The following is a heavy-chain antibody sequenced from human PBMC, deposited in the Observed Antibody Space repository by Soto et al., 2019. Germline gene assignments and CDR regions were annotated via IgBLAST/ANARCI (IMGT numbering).Heavy chain of an antibody. V-gene: IGHV5-51*01. D-gene: IGHD2-15*01. CDR1: GYSFTSYW. Sequence: GESLKISCKGSGYSFTSYWIGWVRQMPGKGLEWMGIIYPGDSDTRYSPSFQGQVTISADKSISTAYLQWSSLKASNTAMYYCARNIRYCSGGSCYSYEIDYYYGMDVWGQGTTVTVSS. J-gene: IGHJ6*02. CDR2: IYPGDSDT. CDR3: ARNIRYCSGGSCYSYEIDYYYGMDV.